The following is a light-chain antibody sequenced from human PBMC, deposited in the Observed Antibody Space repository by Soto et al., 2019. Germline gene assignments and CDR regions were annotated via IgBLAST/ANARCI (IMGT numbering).Light chain of an antibody. CDR3: QQYDTYWT. CDR2: DAS. Sequence: DIQMTQSPSTLSASVGDRVTITCRASQSVSSWLAWYQQKPGKAPKLLIHDASNFESGVPSRFSGSGSGTEFTLTISSLQPDDFATYYGQQYDTYWTFGQGTKVENK. CDR1: QSVSSW. J-gene: IGKJ1*01. V-gene: IGKV1-5*01.